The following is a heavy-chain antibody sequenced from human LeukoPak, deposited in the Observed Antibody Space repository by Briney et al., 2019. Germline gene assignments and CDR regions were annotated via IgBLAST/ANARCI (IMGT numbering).Heavy chain of an antibody. CDR3: ARVIGLGYCSSTSCYKGGRAFDI. CDR1: GGSISSGGYY. D-gene: IGHD2-2*02. V-gene: IGHV4-31*03. CDR2: IYYSGST. Sequence: SETLSLTCTVSGGSISSGGYYWSWIRQHPGKGLEWIGYIYYSGSTYYNLSLKSRVTISVDTSKNQFSLKLSSVTAADTAVYYCARVIGLGYCSSTSCYKGGRAFDIWGQGTMVTVSS. J-gene: IGHJ3*02.